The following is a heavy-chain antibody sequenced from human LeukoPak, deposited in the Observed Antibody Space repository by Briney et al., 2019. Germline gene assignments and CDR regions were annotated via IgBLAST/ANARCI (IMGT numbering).Heavy chain of an antibody. CDR1: GFTFSGHW. D-gene: IGHD1-26*01. V-gene: IGHV3-74*01. J-gene: IGHJ4*02. Sequence: GGSLRLSCTASGFTFSGHWMHWVRQAPGKGLVWVSRINSDGSTTTYSDSVKGRFTISRDNAKNTLYLQMNSLRAEGTAVYYCARVQVGAHDYWGQGTLVTVSS. CDR2: INSDGSTT. CDR3: ARVQVGAHDY.